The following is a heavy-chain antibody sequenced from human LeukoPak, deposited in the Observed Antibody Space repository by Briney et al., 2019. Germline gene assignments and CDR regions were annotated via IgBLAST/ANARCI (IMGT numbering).Heavy chain of an antibody. CDR2: IYHSGTT. V-gene: IGHV4-4*02. CDR1: GGSISSSNW. CDR3: ARVHYYGSGTYYFDY. D-gene: IGHD3-10*01. J-gene: IGHJ4*02. Sequence: PSGTLSLTCAVSGGSISSSNWWSWVRPPPGMGLQWIGEIYHSGTTNYNTLLKTRVTMSVDMSENHFSLNLSSVTAADTAVYFCARVHYYGSGTYYFDYWGQGTLVTVSS.